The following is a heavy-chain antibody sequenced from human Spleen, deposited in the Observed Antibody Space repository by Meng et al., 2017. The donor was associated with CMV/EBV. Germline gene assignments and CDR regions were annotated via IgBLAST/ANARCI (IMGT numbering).Heavy chain of an antibody. Sequence: ETLSLTCAASGLTFSSYSMNWVRQAPGKGLEWVSYISGSTGTIYYADSVKGRFTISRDNAENSLYLQMKSLTAEDTAVYYCARGAGSAWPRPYFDSWGQGTLVTVSS. V-gene: IGHV3-48*04. CDR2: ISGSTGTI. D-gene: IGHD6-19*01. J-gene: IGHJ4*02. CDR1: GLTFSSYS. CDR3: ARGAGSAWPRPYFDS.